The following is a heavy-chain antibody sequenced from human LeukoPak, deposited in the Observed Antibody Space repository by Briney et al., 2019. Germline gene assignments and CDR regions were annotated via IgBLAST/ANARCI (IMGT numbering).Heavy chain of an antibody. Sequence: GGSLRLSCAAPGFTFRAYAMTWVRQAPGKGLEWVSSISSSGEYTYYIDSVKGRFIISRDESKNTVYLQMNRLRAEDTATYYCAREEIIVVPDAAPAEYLQHWGQGTLVTVSP. V-gene: IGHV3-23*01. CDR2: ISSSGEYT. D-gene: IGHD2-2*01. CDR3: AREEIIVVPDAAPAEYLQH. J-gene: IGHJ1*01. CDR1: GFTFRAYA.